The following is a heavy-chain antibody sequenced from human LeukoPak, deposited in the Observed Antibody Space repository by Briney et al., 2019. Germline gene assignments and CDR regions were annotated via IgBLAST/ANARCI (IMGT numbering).Heavy chain of an antibody. V-gene: IGHV3-30*02. Sequence: PVGGLRLSCVAPVFTFISYGGHSGRQAPRKGLWWGSFIRYDVDGTERYCVYSVKGRLTISRDDSKNTLYLQMNSLRAEDTAVFYCAKEERYGDHGIEGYYYYGMDVWGQGTTVTVSS. D-gene: IGHD4-17*01. CDR1: VFTFISYG. J-gene: IGHJ6*02. CDR3: AKEERYGDHGIEGYYYYGMDV. CDR2: IRYDVDGTER.